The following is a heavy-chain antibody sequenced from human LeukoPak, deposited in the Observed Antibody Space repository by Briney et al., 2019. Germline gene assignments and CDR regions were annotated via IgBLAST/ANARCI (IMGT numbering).Heavy chain of an antibody. CDR1: GGSISSYY. V-gene: IGHV4-59*01. CDR3: ARGAPWGYDFWSGYTNAFDI. D-gene: IGHD3-3*01. J-gene: IGHJ3*02. Sequence: PSETLSLTCTVSGGSISSYYWSWIRQPPGKGLEWIGYIYYSGSTNYNPSLKSRVTISVDTSKNQFSLKLSSVTAADTAVYYCARGAPWGYDFWSGYTNAFDIWGQGTMATVSS. CDR2: IYYSGST.